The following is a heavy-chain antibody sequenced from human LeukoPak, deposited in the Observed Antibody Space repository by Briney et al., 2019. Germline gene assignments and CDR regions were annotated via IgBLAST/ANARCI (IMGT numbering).Heavy chain of an antibody. V-gene: IGHV3-66*01. Sequence: PGGSLRLSCAASGFTVSSNYMSCVRQAPGKGLEWVSLIYGGGSTDYADSVKGRFTIFRDHSKDTLYLQMNSLRVEDTAVYYCARDGIAITLDYWGQGTLVTVSS. CDR3: ARDGIAITLDY. J-gene: IGHJ4*02. CDR1: GFTVSSNY. CDR2: IYGGGST. D-gene: IGHD2-21*01.